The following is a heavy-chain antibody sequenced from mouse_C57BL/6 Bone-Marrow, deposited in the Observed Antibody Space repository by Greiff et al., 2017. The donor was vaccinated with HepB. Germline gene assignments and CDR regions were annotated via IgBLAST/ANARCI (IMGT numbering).Heavy chain of an antibody. Sequence: EVKLQESGGGLVQPGGSLKLSCAASGFTFSDYYMYWVRQTPEKRLEWVAYISNGGGSTYYPDTVKGRFTISRDNAKNTLYLQMSRMKSEDTAMYYCARHRGEGNYFDYWGQGTTLTVSS. CDR2: ISNGGGST. J-gene: IGHJ2*01. D-gene: IGHD2-14*01. CDR1: GFTFSDYY. CDR3: ARHRGEGNYFDY. V-gene: IGHV5-12*01.